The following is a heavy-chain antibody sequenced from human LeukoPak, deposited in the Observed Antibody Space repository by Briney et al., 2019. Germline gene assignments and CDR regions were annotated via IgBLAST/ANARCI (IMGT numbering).Heavy chain of an antibody. J-gene: IGHJ6*02. CDR3: AKDLHHYGVDV. CDR1: GFTVSSNY. V-gene: IGHV3-53*01. Sequence: QAGGSLRLSCAASGFTVSSNYMSWVRQAPGKGLEWVSVIYSGGSTYYADSVKGRFTISRDNSKNTLYLQMHSLRAEDTALYYCAKDLHHYGVDVWGQGSMVTVSS. CDR2: IYSGGST.